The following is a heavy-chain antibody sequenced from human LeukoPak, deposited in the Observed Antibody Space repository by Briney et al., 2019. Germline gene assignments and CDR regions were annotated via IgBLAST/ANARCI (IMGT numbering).Heavy chain of an antibody. V-gene: IGHV1-8*01. CDR1: GYTFTSYD. CDR2: MNPNSGNT. J-gene: IGHJ6*03. D-gene: IGHD3-16*01. Sequence: ASVKVSCKASGYTFTSYDINWVRQATGQVLEWMGWMNPNSGNTGYAQKFQGRVTMTRNTSISTAYMELSSLRSEDTAVYYCARVLGYYNYMDVWGKGTTVTVSS. CDR3: ARVLGYYNYMDV.